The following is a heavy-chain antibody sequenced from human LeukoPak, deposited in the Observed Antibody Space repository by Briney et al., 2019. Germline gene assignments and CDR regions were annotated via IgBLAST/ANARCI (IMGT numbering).Heavy chain of an antibody. V-gene: IGHV1-18*01. CDR3: ARDWGYSDYSIGNY. D-gene: IGHD4-11*01. CDR1: GYTFTSYG. J-gene: IGHJ4*02. Sequence: GASVKVSCKASGYTFTSYGISWVRQAPGQGLEWMGWISGYNGNTNYAQKLQGRVTMATDTAMSTAYMELRSLRSDDTAVYYCARDWGYSDYSIGNYWGQGTLVTVSS. CDR2: ISGYNGNT.